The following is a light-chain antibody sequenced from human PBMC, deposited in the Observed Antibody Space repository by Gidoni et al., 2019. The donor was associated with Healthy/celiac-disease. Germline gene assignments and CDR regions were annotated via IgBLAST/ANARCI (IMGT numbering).Light chain of an antibody. CDR1: QSVSSY. Sequence: EIVLTQSPATLSLSPGERATLSCRASQSVSSYLAWYQQKPGQAPRLLIYDASNRATGIPARFRGSGSRTDFTLTSSSLEPEDFAVYYCQQRSNWPTFGQGTKLEIK. CDR3: QQRSNWPT. V-gene: IGKV3-11*01. J-gene: IGKJ2*01. CDR2: DAS.